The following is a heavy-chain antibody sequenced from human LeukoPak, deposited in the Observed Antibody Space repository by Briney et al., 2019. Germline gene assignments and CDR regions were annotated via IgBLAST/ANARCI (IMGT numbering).Heavy chain of an antibody. J-gene: IGHJ4*02. CDR3: ARAAGGYCSSTSCSAFDY. CDR1: GFAFSSYS. D-gene: IGHD2-2*01. CDR2: ISSSSSYI. V-gene: IGHV3-21*01. Sequence: GGSLRLSCAASGFAFSSYSMNWVRQAPGKGLEWVSSISSSSSYIYYADSVKGRFTISRDNAKNSLYLQMNSLRAEDTAVYYCARAAGGYCSSTSCSAFDYWGQGTLVTVSS.